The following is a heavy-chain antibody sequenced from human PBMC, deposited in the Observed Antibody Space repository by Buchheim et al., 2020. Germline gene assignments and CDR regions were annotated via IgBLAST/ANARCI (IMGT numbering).Heavy chain of an antibody. CDR3: ARVYERRDGLQWCFDL. Sequence: QVQLQESGPGLVKPSETLSVTCTVSGGSVTSGNFYWSWIRQPPGKGLEWIGYIYSSGSTNYHPSLKSRVSISVDTSKNQFSLKLNSVTAADSAVYYCARVYERRDGLQWCFDLWGRGTL. CDR2: IYSSGST. J-gene: IGHJ2*01. V-gene: IGHV4-61*01. D-gene: IGHD5-24*01. CDR1: GGSVTSGNFY.